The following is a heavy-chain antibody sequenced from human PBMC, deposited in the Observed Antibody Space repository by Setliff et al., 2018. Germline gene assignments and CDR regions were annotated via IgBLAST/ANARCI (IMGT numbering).Heavy chain of an antibody. J-gene: IGHJ4*02. V-gene: IGHV1-24*01. CDR3: ATVEARTIAAAGTTIFDY. Sequence: ASVKVSCKVSGYTLTKLSMHWVRQAPGKGLEWMGGFDPEDGETIYAQKFQGRVTMTEDTSTDTAYMELSILRSEDTAVYYCATVEARTIAAAGTTIFDYWGQGTLVTVSS. CDR2: FDPEDGET. D-gene: IGHD6-13*01. CDR1: GYTLTKLS.